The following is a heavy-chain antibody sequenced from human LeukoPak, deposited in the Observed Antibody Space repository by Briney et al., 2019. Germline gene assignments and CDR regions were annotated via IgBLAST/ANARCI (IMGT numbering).Heavy chain of an antibody. CDR2: IYGGGST. Sequence: GGSLRLSCAASGFTVSSNYVSWVRQAPGKGLEWVSVIYGGGSTYYADSVKGRFTISRDNSKNTLYLQMNSLRAEDTAVYYCARSPYYGDSGELDYWGQGTLVTVSS. CDR1: GFTVSSNY. D-gene: IGHD4-17*01. J-gene: IGHJ4*02. V-gene: IGHV3-53*01. CDR3: ARSPYYGDSGELDY.